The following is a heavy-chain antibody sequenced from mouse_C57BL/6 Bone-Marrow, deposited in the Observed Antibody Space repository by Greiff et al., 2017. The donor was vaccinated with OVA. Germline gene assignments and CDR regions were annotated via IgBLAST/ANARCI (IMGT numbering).Heavy chain of an antibody. Sequence: VQLKESGPGLVKPSQSLSLTCSVTGYSITRCYYWHWIRQFPGNKLEWMGHISYDGSNNYNSSLKNRISITRETSKNQFILKLNSVTTEDTATYYCARAAQVPFAYWGQGTLVTVSA. CDR2: ISYDGSN. D-gene: IGHD3-2*02. V-gene: IGHV3-6*01. CDR1: GYSITRCYY. CDR3: ARAAQVPFAY. J-gene: IGHJ3*01.